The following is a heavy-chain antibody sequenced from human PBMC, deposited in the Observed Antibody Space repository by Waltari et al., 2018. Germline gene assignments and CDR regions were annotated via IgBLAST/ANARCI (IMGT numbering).Heavy chain of an antibody. Sequence: QVQLQQWGAGLLGPSETLSLTCAVYGASFSDDYWGWVRQPPGKGLEWIGQIRHPGSTNYNPSLKSRVTISIDTPRSQFSLRVSSVTAADTALYFCTRGGNYDFWSHRPFVDPWGQGTLVTVSS. CDR1: GASFSDDY. CDR3: TRGGNYDFWSHRPFVDP. J-gene: IGHJ5*02. D-gene: IGHD3-3*01. V-gene: IGHV4-34*01. CDR2: IRHPGST.